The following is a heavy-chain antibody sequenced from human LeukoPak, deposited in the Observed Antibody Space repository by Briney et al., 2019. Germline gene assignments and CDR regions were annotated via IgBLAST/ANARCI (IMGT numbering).Heavy chain of an antibody. Sequence: ASVKVSCKASGYTFTGCYMLWVRQAPGQGREWMGWINPNSGGTNYAQKFQGRVTMTRDTSISTAYMELSRLRSDDTAVYYCARDPNYYDSSGYSTSAFDIWGQGTMVTVSS. D-gene: IGHD3-22*01. CDR1: GYTFTGCY. CDR2: INPNSGGT. CDR3: ARDPNYYDSSGYSTSAFDI. J-gene: IGHJ3*02. V-gene: IGHV1-2*02.